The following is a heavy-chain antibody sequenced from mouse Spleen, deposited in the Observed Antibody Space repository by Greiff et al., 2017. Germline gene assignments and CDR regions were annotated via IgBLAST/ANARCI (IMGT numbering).Heavy chain of an antibody. V-gene: IGHV1-53*01. D-gene: IGHD2-14*01. CDR2: INPSNGGT. CDR3: ARRGYDEGYAMDY. J-gene: IGHJ4*01. Sequence: QVQLQQSGTELVKPGASVKLSCKASGYTFTSYWMHWVKQRPGQGLEWIGNINPSNGGTNYNEKFKGKATLTVDKSSSTAYMQLSSLTSEDSAVYYCARRGYDEGYAMDYWGQGTSVTVSS. CDR1: GYTFTSYW.